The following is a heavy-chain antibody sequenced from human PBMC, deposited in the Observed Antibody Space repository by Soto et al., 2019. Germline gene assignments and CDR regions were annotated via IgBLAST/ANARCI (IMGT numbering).Heavy chain of an antibody. CDR1: GYSFTSYW. Sequence: SLKISCKGSGYSFTSYWIGWVRQMPGKGLEWMGIIYPGDSDTRYSPSFQGQVTISADKPISTAYLQWSSLKASDTAMYYCARPVRNANDAFDIWGQGTMVTVSS. CDR3: ARPVRNANDAFDI. CDR2: IYPGDSDT. D-gene: IGHD1-1*01. V-gene: IGHV5-51*04. J-gene: IGHJ3*02.